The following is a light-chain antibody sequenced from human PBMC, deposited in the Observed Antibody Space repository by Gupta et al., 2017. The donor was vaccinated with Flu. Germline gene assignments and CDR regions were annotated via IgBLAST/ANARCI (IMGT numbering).Light chain of an antibody. CDR3: AAWDDSLNGPV. J-gene: IGLJ2*01. V-gene: IGLV1-44*01. CDR1: SSNIGSNA. Sequence: QSVLTQPPSASGTPGQRVTIPCSGSSSNIGSNAVNWYQQLPGTAPKLLIYSNTPRPSGVPDRFSGSKSGTSASLAISWLQSEDEADYYCAAWDDSLNGPVFGGGTKLTVL. CDR2: SNT.